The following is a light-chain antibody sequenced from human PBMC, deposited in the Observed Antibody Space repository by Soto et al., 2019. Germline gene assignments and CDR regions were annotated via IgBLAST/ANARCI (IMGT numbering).Light chain of an antibody. Sequence: EIVLMQSPGTLSLSPGERATLSCRASQSVSSSYLAWYQQKPGQAPRLLIYGASSRATGIPDRFSGSGSGTDFTLTISRLEPEDFAVYYWQKYGSSPVTFGQGTKVEIK. CDR1: QSVSSSY. V-gene: IGKV3-20*01. CDR2: GAS. CDR3: QKYGSSPVT. J-gene: IGKJ1*01.